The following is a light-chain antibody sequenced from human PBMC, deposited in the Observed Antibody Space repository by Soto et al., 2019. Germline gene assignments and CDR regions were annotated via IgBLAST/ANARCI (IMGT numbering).Light chain of an antibody. CDR2: GVS. Sequence: QSVLTQPASVSGSPGQSITISCTGTSSDVGVYNYVSWYQQHPGKAPRLMIYGVSNRPSGVSSRFSGSKSGNTASLTISGLQTEDEAVYYCSLYTSENTYVFGTGTKVTVL. V-gene: IGLV2-14*01. CDR3: SLYTSENTYV. CDR1: SSDVGVYNY. J-gene: IGLJ1*01.